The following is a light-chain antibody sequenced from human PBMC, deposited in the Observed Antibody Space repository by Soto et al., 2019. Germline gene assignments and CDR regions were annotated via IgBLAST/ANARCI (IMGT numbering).Light chain of an antibody. CDR3: EQSYATPYT. V-gene: IGKV1-39*01. J-gene: IGKJ2*01. CDR2: AAS. Sequence: DIQMTQSPSSQSAVVGDRVTITCRASQNIGKYLNWYQQKPGKAPNLLIYAASSLQSGVPPRFSGSGSGTDFTLTISSLQPKDFATYYCEQSYATPYTFGQGTKLEIK. CDR1: QNIGKY.